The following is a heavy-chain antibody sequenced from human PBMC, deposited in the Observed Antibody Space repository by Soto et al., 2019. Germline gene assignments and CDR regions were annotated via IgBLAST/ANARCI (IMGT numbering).Heavy chain of an antibody. V-gene: IGHV1-46*03. Sequence: ASVKVSCKASGYTFTSYYMHWVRQAPGQGLEWMGIINPSGGSTSYAQKFQGRVTMTRDTSTSTVYMELSSLRSEDTAVYYCARGTGGYSYGIDDPDHWGQGTLVTVS. CDR2: INPSGGST. CDR3: ARGTGGYSYGIDDPDH. D-gene: IGHD5-18*01. CDR1: GYTFTSYY. J-gene: IGHJ4*02.